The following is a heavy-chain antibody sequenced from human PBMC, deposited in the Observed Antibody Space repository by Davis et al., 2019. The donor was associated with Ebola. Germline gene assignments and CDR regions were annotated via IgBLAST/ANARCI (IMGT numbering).Heavy chain of an antibody. CDR2: INAGNGNT. J-gene: IGHJ6*02. D-gene: IGHD3-10*01. CDR3: ARDYPRARYYGSGIGSLFYYFGMDV. Sequence: ASVKVSCKASGYTFTSYAMHWVRQAPGQRLEWMGWINAGNGNTKYSQKFQGRVTITRDTSASTAYMELSSLRSEDTAVYYCARDYPRARYYGSGIGSLFYYFGMDVWGQGTTVTVSS. CDR1: GYTFTSYA. V-gene: IGHV1-3*01.